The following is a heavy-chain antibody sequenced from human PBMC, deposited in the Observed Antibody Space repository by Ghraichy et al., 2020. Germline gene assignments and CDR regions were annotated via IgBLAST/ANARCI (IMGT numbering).Heavy chain of an antibody. J-gene: IGHJ2*01. CDR1: GFTFSRHT. CDR3: AKPKISDCDINSYFNL. Sequence: GESLNISCAASGFTFSRHTMSWVRQAPGKGLEWVSAIGGSGFKTYYADSVKGRFTISRDHSQNTMYLQMDSLRAVDTAVNYCAKPKISDCDINSYFNLWGRGTLVTVAS. V-gene: IGHV3-23*01. D-gene: IGHD2-21*02. CDR2: IGGSGFKT.